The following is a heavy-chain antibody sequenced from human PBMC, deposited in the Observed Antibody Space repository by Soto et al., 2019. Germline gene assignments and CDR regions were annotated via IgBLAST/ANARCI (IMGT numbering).Heavy chain of an antibody. CDR3: AKVPYSSTYYYFDY. CDR2: ISGISSYI. Sequence: GGSLILSCAASGFTFKNYGMSWVRQVPGKGLEWVSSISGISSYIYQADSVKGRFTISRDNANNSLYLQMNSLRAEDTAVYYCAKVPYSSTYYYFDYWGQGTLVTVSS. D-gene: IGHD6-13*01. V-gene: IGHV3-21*04. CDR1: GFTFKNYG. J-gene: IGHJ4*02.